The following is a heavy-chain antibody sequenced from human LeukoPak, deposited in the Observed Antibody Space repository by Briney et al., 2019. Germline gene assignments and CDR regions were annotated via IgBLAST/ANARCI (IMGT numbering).Heavy chain of an antibody. CDR3: ARDWPLRDAFDI. CDR1: GFTFSNYW. J-gene: IGHJ3*02. Sequence: GGSLRLSCVASGFTFSNYWMSWVRQAPGKGLQWVANIKQDGSEKYYVDSVKGRFTISRDNAKKSLYLQMNSLRAEDTAVYYCARDWPLRDAFDIWGQGTMVTVSS. CDR2: IKQDGSEK. V-gene: IGHV3-7*01.